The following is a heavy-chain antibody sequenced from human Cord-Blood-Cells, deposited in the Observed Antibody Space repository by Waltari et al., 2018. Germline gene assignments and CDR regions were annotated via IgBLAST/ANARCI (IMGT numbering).Heavy chain of an antibody. CDR2: ISYDGSNK. V-gene: IGHV3-30-3*01. CDR1: GFTSSSSA. Sequence: QVQLVESGGVVVQPGRSLRLSCAASGFTSSSSAMHWVRQALGKGLEWVAVISYDGSNKYYADSVKGRFTISRDNSKNTLYLQMNSLRAEDTAVYYCARDLRWGTLDYWGQGTLVTVSS. D-gene: IGHD3-16*01. J-gene: IGHJ4*02. CDR3: ARDLRWGTLDY.